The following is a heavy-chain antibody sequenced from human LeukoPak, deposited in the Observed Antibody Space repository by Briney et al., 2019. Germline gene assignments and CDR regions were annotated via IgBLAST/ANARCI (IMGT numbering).Heavy chain of an antibody. J-gene: IGHJ4*02. CDR1: GFTFDDYT. CDR3: AKASYPQLYSSGQDFDY. D-gene: IGHD6-19*01. Sequence: GGSPRLSCAPSGFTFDDYTMHWVRQAPGKGLERVSLISWDGGSTYYADSVKGRFTISRDNSKNSLYLQMNSLRTEGTVLYYCAKASYPQLYSSGQDFDYWGQGTLVTVSS. CDR2: ISWDGGST. V-gene: IGHV3-43*01.